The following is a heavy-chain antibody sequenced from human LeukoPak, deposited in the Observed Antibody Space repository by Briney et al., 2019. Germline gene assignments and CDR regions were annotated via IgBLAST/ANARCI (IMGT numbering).Heavy chain of an antibody. Sequence: GGSLRLSCEASGFTFTTYSMTWVRQAPGKGLEWVSIISSGSSAIFSADALKGRFTISRDDAKNLLYLDMNSLRAEDTAVYYCVRGHTAVTRHFDFWGQGTLVTVSS. CDR3: VRGHTAVTRHFDF. CDR1: GFTFTTYS. CDR2: ISSGSSAI. J-gene: IGHJ4*02. V-gene: IGHV3-21*01. D-gene: IGHD4-17*01.